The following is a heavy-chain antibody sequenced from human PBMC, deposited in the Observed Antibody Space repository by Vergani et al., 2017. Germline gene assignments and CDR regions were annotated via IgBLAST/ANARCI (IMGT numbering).Heavy chain of an antibody. CDR2: ISYDGSNK. V-gene: IGHV3-30-3*01. J-gene: IGHJ4*02. CDR3: ASPKTNYYDSSGYSFYFDY. Sequence: QVQLVESGGGVVQPGRSLRLSCAASGFTFSSYAMHWVRQAPGKGLEWVAVISYDGSNKYYADSVKGRFTISRDNSKNTLYLQMNSLRAEDTAVYYCASPKTNYYDSSGYSFYFDYWGQGTLVTVSS. D-gene: IGHD3-22*01. CDR1: GFTFSSYA.